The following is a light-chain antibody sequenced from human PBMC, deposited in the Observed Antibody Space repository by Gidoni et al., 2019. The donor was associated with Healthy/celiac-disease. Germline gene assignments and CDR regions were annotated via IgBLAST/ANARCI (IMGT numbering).Light chain of an antibody. J-gene: IGKJ4*01. V-gene: IGKV1-39*01. CDR2: SAS. CDR3: QQSYSTLGLT. Sequence: DIQMTQSPSSLSASVGDRVTITCRASQSISSYLNWYQQKPGKAPKLLLYSASSLQSAVPSRFSGSGSGTAFSLTISSLLPADFATYYCQQSYSTLGLTFGGGTKVEIK. CDR1: QSISSY.